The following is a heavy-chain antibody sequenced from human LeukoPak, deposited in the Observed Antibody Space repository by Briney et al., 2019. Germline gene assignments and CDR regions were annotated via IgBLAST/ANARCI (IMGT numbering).Heavy chain of an antibody. CDR2: IYYSGST. D-gene: IGHD2-15*01. CDR3: ATQDCSGGSCYPFDP. Sequence: SQTLSLTCTVSGGSISSGGYYWSWIRQHPGKGLEWIGYIYYSGSTYYNPSLKSRVTISVDTSKNQFSLKLSSVTAADTAVYYCATQDCSGGSCYPFDPWGQGTLVTVSS. CDR1: GGSISSGGYY. J-gene: IGHJ5*02. V-gene: IGHV4-31*03.